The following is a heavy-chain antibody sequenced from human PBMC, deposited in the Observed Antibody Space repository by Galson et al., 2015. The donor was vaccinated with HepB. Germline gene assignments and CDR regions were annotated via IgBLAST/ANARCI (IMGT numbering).Heavy chain of an antibody. CDR1: GYSFTSYW. CDR3: ARPEREGFGEFYAAFDI. Sequence: QSGAEVKKPGESLKISCKGSGYSFTSYWIGWVRQMPGKGLEWMGIIYPGDSDTRYSLSFQGQVTISADKSISTAYLQWSSLKASDTAMYYCARPEREGFGEFYAAFDIWGQGTMVTVSS. CDR2: IYPGDSDT. J-gene: IGHJ3*02. D-gene: IGHD3-10*01. V-gene: IGHV5-51*03.